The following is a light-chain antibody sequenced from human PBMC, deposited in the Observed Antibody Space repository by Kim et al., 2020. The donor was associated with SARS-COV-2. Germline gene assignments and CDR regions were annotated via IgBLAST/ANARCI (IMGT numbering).Light chain of an antibody. CDR2: DNN. V-gene: IGLV1-51*01. CDR1: SSNIGKNY. CDR3: GTWDSSLSAGV. Sequence: GQKVTISCSGSSSNIGKNYVSWYQQLPGTAPKLLIYDNNKRPSGIPDRFSGSKSGTSATLGITGLQTGEEADYYCGTWDSSLSAGVFGGGTQLTVL. J-gene: IGLJ2*01.